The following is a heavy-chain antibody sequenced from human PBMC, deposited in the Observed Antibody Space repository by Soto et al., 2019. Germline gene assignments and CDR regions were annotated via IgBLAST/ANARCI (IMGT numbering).Heavy chain of an antibody. CDR2: IIPIFGTT. CDR3: ARDRTDSGYYTNWLDP. Sequence: ASVKVSCKASGGTFGSDAITWVRQAPGQGLEWVGRIIPIFGTTNYAQNLQGRVTISADKSTLTSYMELHSLTSDDTALYYCARDRTDSGYYTNWLDPWGQGTKVTVSA. CDR1: GGTFGSDA. D-gene: IGHD3-22*01. J-gene: IGHJ5*02. V-gene: IGHV1-69*06.